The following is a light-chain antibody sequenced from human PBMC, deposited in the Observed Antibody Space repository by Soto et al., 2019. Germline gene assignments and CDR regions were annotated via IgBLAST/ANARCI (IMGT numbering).Light chain of an antibody. CDR2: GAS. CDR1: QTLLYRSSKKNY. Sequence: DIVVTQSPDSLAVSLGERATIDCKSSQTLLYRSSKKNYLAWYQHKPGQPPNLLIYGASTRESGVPDRLSGSGSETDFTHTISSLQAEDVAVYYCQQYYTIPWTFGQGTRVEIK. J-gene: IGKJ1*01. CDR3: QQYYTIPWT. V-gene: IGKV4-1*01.